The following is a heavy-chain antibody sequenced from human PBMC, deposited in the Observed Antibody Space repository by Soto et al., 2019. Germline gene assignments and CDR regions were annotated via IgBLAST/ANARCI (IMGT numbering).Heavy chain of an antibody. CDR3: DKDLGGQDRPS. V-gene: IGHV3-30*18. D-gene: IGHD3-10*01. J-gene: IGHJ4*02. CDR2: ISFEGSKT. Sequence: GGSLRLSCAASGFTFSSYDMHWVHQAPGKGLEWVAFISFEGSKTNYADSVKGRFTISRDDSKNTLYLQMNSLRAEDTGVYYCDKDLGGQDRPSWGQGTLVTVSS. CDR1: GFTFSSYD.